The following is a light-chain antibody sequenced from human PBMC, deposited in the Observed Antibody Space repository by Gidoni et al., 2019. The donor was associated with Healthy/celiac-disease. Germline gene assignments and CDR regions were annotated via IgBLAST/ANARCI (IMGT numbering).Light chain of an antibody. CDR2: AAS. J-gene: IGKJ3*01. CDR1: QGISNY. Sequence: DIQMTQSPSSLSASVGDRVTITCRASQGISNYLAWYQQKPGKVPKLLIYAASTLQSGVPSRFSGSGSGTDFTLTISSLQPEDVATYYCQKYNSAPPGVTFGPGTKVVIK. V-gene: IGKV1-27*01. CDR3: QKYNSAPPGVT.